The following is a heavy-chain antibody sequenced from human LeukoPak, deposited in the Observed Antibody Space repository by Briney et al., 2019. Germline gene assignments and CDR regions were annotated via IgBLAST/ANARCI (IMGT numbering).Heavy chain of an antibody. CDR2: IRYDGSNK. V-gene: IGHV3-30*02. D-gene: IGHD2-2*01. CDR3: AKDSLILGYCSSTSCYGGDAFDI. Sequence: GGSLRLSCAASGFTFSSYGMHWVRQAPGKGLEWVAFIRYDGSNKYYADSVKGRFTISRDNSKNTLYLQMNSLRAEDTAVYYCAKDSLILGYCSSTSCYGGDAFDIWGQGTMVTVSS. CDR1: GFTFSSYG. J-gene: IGHJ3*02.